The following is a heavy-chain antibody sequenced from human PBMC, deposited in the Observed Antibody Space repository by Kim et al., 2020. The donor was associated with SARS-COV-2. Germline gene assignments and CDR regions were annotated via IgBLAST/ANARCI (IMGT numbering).Heavy chain of an antibody. CDR3: ARARVHYDSSGYRFDY. J-gene: IGHJ4*02. CDR2: INHSGST. V-gene: IGHV4-34*01. CDR1: GGSFSGYY. Sequence: SETLSLTCAVYGGSFSGYYWSWIRQPPGKGLEWIGEINHSGSTNYNTTLKSRVTISVDTSKNQFSLTLSSVTAAATAVYYCARARVHYDSSGYRFDYWGQGTLVTVSS. D-gene: IGHD3-22*01.